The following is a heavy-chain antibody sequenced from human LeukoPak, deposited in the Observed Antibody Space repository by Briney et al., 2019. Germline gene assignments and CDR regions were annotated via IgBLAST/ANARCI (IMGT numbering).Heavy chain of an antibody. CDR1: GGTFSNAG. J-gene: IGHJ4*02. CDR3: ARGSFCKSTSCQFFFDS. CDR2: IIPILGTT. D-gene: IGHD2-2*01. V-gene: IGHV1-69*05. Sequence: SVKVSCKASGGTFSNAGISWVRQAPGQGLEWMGGIIPILGTTKYAQKFQGRVTTTTDESTRIGYMEMSSLRSQDTAVYYCARGSFCKSTSCQFFFDSWGQGTLVTVSS.